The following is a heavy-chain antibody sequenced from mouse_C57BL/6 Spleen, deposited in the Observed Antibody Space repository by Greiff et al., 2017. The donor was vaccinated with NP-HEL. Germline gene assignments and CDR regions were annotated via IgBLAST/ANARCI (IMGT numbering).Heavy chain of an antibody. CDR3: ARSPLLRYGFAY. CDR2: INPNNGGT. D-gene: IGHD1-1*01. V-gene: IGHV1-26*01. CDR1: GYTFTDYY. J-gene: IGHJ3*01. Sequence: EVQLQQSGPELVKPGASVKISCKASGYTFTDYYMNWVKQSHGKSLEWIGDINPNNGGTSYNQKFKGKATLTVDKSSSTAYMELRSLTSEDSAVYYCARSPLLRYGFAYWGQGTLVTVSA.